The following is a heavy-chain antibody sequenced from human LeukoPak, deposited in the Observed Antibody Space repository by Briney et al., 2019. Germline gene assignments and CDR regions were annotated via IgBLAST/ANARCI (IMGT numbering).Heavy chain of an antibody. D-gene: IGHD3-22*01. Sequence: PGGSLRLSCAASGFIFSNYGMSWGRQAPGKGLEWVSAIRGNAGTTYYADSVQGRFTIFRDNSKNMLYLQMNSLRVEDTAVYYCAKGHADSSGYYYFDSWGQGTLVTVSS. CDR3: AKGHADSSGYYYFDS. J-gene: IGHJ4*02. CDR2: IRGNAGTT. V-gene: IGHV3-23*01. CDR1: GFIFSNYG.